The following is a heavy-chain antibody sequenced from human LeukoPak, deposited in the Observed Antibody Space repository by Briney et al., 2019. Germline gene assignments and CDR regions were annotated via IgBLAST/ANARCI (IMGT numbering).Heavy chain of an antibody. CDR3: ARDGELWGDY. Sequence: SVKVSCNASAATSSSYAFSWVRQAPGQGLEWMGRIIPIFGTANYAQKFQGRVTITADKSTSTAYMELSSLRSEDTAVYYCARDGELWGDYWGQGTLVTVSS. V-gene: IGHV1-69*06. D-gene: IGHD3-16*01. J-gene: IGHJ4*02. CDR1: AATSSSYA. CDR2: IIPIFGTA.